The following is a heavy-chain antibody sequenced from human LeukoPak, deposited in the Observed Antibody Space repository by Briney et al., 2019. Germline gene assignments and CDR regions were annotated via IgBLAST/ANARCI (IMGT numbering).Heavy chain of an antibody. J-gene: IGHJ4*02. V-gene: IGHV1-18*01. Sequence: GASVKVSCKASGYTFTSYGISWVRQAPGQGLEWMGWISAYNGNTNYAQKLQGRVTMTTDTSTSTAYMELSSLRSEDTAVYYCARDSITEIVPAATQAGGEDYWGQGTLVTVSS. CDR2: ISAYNGNT. D-gene: IGHD2-2*01. CDR1: GYTFTSYG. CDR3: ARDSITEIVPAATQAGGEDY.